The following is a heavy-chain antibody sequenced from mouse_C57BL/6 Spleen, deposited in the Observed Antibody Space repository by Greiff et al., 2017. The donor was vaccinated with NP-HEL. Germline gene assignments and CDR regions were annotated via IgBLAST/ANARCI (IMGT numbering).Heavy chain of an antibody. CDR2: FHPYNDDT. D-gene: IGHD2-5*01. CDR3: AARGHSNYGYFDV. CDR1: GYTFTTYP. J-gene: IGHJ1*03. V-gene: IGHV1-47*01. Sequence: VKLMESGAELVKPGASVKMSCKASGYTFTTYPIEWMKQNHGKSLEWIGNFHPYNDDTKYNEKFKGKATLTVEKSSSTVYLELSRLTSDDSAVYYGAARGHSNYGYFDVWGKGTTVTVSS.